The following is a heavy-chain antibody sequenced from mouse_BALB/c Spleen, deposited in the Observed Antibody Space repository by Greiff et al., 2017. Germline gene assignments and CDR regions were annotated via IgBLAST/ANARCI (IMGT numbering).Heavy chain of an antibody. V-gene: IGHV1S81*02. CDR3: ARIPAY. CDR1: GYTFTSYW. Sequence: QVQLQQPGAELVKPGASVKLSCKASGYTFTSYWMHWVKQRPGQGLEWIGEINPSNGRTNYNEKFKSKATLTVDKSSSTAYMQLSSLTSEDSAVYYCARIPAYWGQGTLVTVSA. J-gene: IGHJ3*01. CDR2: INPSNGRT.